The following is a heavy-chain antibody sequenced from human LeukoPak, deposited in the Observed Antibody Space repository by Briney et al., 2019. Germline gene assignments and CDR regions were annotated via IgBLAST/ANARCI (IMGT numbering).Heavy chain of an antibody. D-gene: IGHD6-13*01. CDR1: GFTFNNYA. CDR2: IVDLGIST. V-gene: IGHV3-23*01. Sequence: GGSLRLSCAASGFTFNNYAMNWVRQAPGEGLEWVSAIVDLGISTYYADSVKGRFTISRDNSKNTLYLQMNSLRAEDTALYYCAKAGWYSSKSYATYDDAIDIWGQGTLVTVSS. J-gene: IGHJ3*02. CDR3: AKAGWYSSKSYATYDDAIDI.